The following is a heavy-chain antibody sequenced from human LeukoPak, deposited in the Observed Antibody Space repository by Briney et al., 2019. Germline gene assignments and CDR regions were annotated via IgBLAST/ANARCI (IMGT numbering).Heavy chain of an antibody. J-gene: IGHJ4*02. CDR2: VHISGTT. Sequence: PLETLSLTCTVSGGSISNYYWSWIRQPAGKGLEWVGRVHISGTTNYNPSLESRVTMSVDTSKKYFSLNLSSVTAADTAVYYCARTPYSNIWSFFDHWGQGTLVTVSS. CDR1: GGSISNYY. D-gene: IGHD6-13*01. CDR3: ARTPYSNIWSFFDH. V-gene: IGHV4-4*07.